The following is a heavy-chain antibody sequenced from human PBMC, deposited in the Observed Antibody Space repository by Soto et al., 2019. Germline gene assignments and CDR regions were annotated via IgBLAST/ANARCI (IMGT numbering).Heavy chain of an antibody. CDR2: ISAYNGNT. V-gene: IGHV1-18*04. CDR3: ARGRDLTLYYGMDV. Sequence: GASVKVSCKACGYTFTSYGVSWVRQAPGQGLEWMGWISAYNGNTNYAQKLQGRVTMTTDTSTSTAYMELRSLRSDDTAVYYCARGRDLTLYYGMDVCAQGTTVTVSS. J-gene: IGHJ6*02. CDR1: GYTFTSYG.